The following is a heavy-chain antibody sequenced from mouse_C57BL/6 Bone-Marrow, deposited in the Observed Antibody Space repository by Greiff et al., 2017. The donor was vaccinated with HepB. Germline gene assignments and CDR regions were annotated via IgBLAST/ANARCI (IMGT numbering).Heavy chain of an antibody. Sequence: QVQLQQSGAELMKPGASVKLSCKATGYTFTGYWIEWVQQRPGHGLEWIGEILTGSGSTNYNEKFKGKATFTADTTANTAYMQLSSLTTEDSAIYYCVITTVVSSFDYWGQGTTLTVSS. CDR1: GYTFTGYW. V-gene: IGHV1-9*01. CDR2: ILTGSGST. CDR3: VITTVVSSFDY. J-gene: IGHJ2*01. D-gene: IGHD1-1*01.